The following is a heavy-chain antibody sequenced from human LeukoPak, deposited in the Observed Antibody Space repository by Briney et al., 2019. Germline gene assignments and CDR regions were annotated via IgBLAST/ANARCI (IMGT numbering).Heavy chain of an antibody. J-gene: IGHJ3*02. CDR3: ARISSISFDI. Sequence: PSETLSLTCTVSGGSISSYYWSWIRQPPGKGLEWIGYISYSGSTNYNPSLKSRVTISVDTSKNQFSLKLSSVTAADTAVYYCARISSISFDIWGQGTMVTVSS. V-gene: IGHV4-59*01. D-gene: IGHD6-6*01. CDR1: GGSISSYY. CDR2: ISYSGST.